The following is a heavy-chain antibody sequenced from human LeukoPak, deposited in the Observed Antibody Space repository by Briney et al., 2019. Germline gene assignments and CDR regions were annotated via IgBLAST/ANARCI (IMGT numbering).Heavy chain of an antibody. Sequence: SETLSLTCTVSGGSISSYYWNWIRQPPGKGLECIGYIYYSGTTYYNPSLKSRVTISVDTSTNQFSLKLSSVTAADTAFYYCARDEVVPAAIFDYWGQGTLVTVSS. CDR3: ARDEVVPAAIFDY. CDR2: IYYSGTT. D-gene: IGHD2-2*01. J-gene: IGHJ4*02. CDR1: GGSISSYY. V-gene: IGHV4-59*01.